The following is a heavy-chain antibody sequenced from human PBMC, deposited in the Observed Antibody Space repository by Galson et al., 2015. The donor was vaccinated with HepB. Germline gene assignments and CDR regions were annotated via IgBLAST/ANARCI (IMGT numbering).Heavy chain of an antibody. Sequence: SLRLSCAASGFTVSTNYMSWVRQAPGRGLEWVSLIYRGGTTYYTDSVKGRFTISRDNSKNTLYLQMNSLTIEDTAVYYCAKAAPPGYSPSPLENWGQGTLVTVSS. CDR3: AKAAPPGYSPSPLEN. J-gene: IGHJ4*02. CDR2: IYRGGTT. D-gene: IGHD6-13*01. CDR1: GFTVSTNY. V-gene: IGHV3-53*01.